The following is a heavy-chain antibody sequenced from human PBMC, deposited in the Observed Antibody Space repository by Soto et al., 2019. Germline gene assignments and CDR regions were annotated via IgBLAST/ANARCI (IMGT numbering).Heavy chain of an antibody. Sequence: SGTLSLTCAVSGGSISSGGYSWSWIRQPPGKGLEWIGYIYHSGSTYYNPSLKSRVTISVDRSKNQFSLKLSSVTAADTAVYYCARVSRWEYYFDYWGQGTLVTVSS. D-gene: IGHD1-26*01. CDR2: IYHSGST. V-gene: IGHV4-30-2*01. CDR3: ARVSRWEYYFDY. J-gene: IGHJ4*02. CDR1: GGSISSGGYS.